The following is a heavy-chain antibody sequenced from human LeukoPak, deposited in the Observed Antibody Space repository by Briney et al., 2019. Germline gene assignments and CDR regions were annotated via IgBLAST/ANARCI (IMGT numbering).Heavy chain of an antibody. J-gene: IGHJ3*02. CDR3: AREYYYDSSGYYGSAFDI. CDR2: IYYSGGT. CDR1: GGSISSYY. Sequence: SETLSLTCTVSGGSISSYYWSWIRQPPGKGLEWIGYIYYSGGTNYNPSLKSRVTISVDTSKNQFSLKLSSVTAADTAVYYCAREYYYDSSGYYGSAFDIWGQGTMVTVSS. D-gene: IGHD3-22*01. V-gene: IGHV4-59*01.